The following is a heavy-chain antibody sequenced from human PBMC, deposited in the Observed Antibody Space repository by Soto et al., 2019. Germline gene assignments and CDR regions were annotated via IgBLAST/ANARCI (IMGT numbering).Heavy chain of an antibody. Sequence: SQTLSLTCAISGDSVSSNNAAWNWIRQSPSRGLEWLGRTYYRSRWYNDFALSVKSRITINPDTSRNQFSLQLNSVTPEDTAVYYCARDLLTSSWYRLDSWGQGTLVTVSS. J-gene: IGHJ4*02. CDR2: TYYRSRWYN. D-gene: IGHD6-13*01. CDR1: GDSVSSNNAA. CDR3: ARDLLTSSWYRLDS. V-gene: IGHV6-1*01.